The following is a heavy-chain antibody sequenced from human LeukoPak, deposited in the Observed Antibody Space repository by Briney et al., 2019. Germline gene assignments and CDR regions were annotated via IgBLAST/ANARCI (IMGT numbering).Heavy chain of an antibody. CDR1: GGSIRSYY. V-gene: IGHV4-59*01. Sequence: SETLSLTCSVSGGSIRSYYWSWIRQPPGKGLEWIGYIYYSGSTNYNPSLKSRVTISVDTSENQFSLKLNSVTAADTAVYYCARHFPVPPRITVAATRRVAFYGMDVWGQGTTVTVSS. CDR3: ARHFPVPPRITVAATRRVAFYGMDV. D-gene: IGHD6-19*01. CDR2: IYYSGST. J-gene: IGHJ6*02.